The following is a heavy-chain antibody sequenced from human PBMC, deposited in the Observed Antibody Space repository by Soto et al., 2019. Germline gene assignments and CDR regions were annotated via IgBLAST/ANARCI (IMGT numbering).Heavy chain of an antibody. CDR1: GFPFGTNA. J-gene: IGHJ4*02. Sequence: EVELLESGGAFIQPGGSLRPPCAAPGFPFGTNALAWSRRPSGKGLEWVPGISGNSGPAFYADSVKGRFTSSRDNSRNTLYLQMESLRAEDTATYYCARAPSEYIWGSYLRYFEYWGQGTLVAVSS. CDR3: ARAPSEYIWGSYLRYFEY. CDR2: ISGNSGPA. V-gene: IGHV3-23*01. D-gene: IGHD3-16*02.